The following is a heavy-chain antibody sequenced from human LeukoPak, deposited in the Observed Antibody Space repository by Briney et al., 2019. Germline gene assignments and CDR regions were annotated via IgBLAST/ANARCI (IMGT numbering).Heavy chain of an antibody. J-gene: IGHJ4*02. D-gene: IGHD3-22*01. Sequence: GGSLRHSRAASGFTLSSYSMNSVRQAPGKGREWVSSISSSSSYIYSADSEKGRFTTSRDNAKNSLYLQMNSLRAEDMAVYYCARETRYDSSGYYGFDYWGQGTLVTVSS. V-gene: IGHV3-21*01. CDR1: GFTLSSYS. CDR3: ARETRYDSSGYYGFDY. CDR2: ISSSSSYI.